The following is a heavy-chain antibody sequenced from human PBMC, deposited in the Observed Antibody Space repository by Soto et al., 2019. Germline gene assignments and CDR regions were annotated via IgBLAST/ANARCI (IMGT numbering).Heavy chain of an antibody. CDR3: AREWRDHDAFDI. CDR2: IIPIFGTS. CDR1: GGTFSSYD. J-gene: IGHJ3*02. V-gene: IGHV1-69*12. Sequence: QVQLVQSGAEVKKPGSSVKVSCTASGGTFSSYDISWVRQAPGKGLEWMGGIIPIFGTSNYAQKFQGRVTITADESRSTAYMELSSLRYEDTAVYYCAREWRDHDAFDIWGQGTMVTVSS.